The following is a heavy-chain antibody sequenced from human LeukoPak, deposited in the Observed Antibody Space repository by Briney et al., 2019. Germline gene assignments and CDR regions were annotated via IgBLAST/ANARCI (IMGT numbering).Heavy chain of an antibody. CDR2: INHSGST. CDR3: ARGAGYCSGGSCYSNYYYYYMDV. D-gene: IGHD2-15*01. CDR1: GGSFSGYY. Sequence: SETLSLTCAVYGGSFSGYYWSWIRQPPGKGLEWIGEINHSGSTNYNPSLKSRVTISVDTSKNQFSLKLSSVTAADTAVYYCARGAGYCSGGSCYSNYYYYYMDVWGKGTTVTVSS. V-gene: IGHV4-34*01. J-gene: IGHJ6*03.